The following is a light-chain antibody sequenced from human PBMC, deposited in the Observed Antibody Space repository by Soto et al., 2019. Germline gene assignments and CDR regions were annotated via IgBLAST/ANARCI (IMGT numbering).Light chain of an antibody. CDR1: QSVSRY. Sequence: EIVLTQSPGTLSLSPGQGATLSCRASQSVSRYLAWYQHKPGQAPRLLIYDASNRATDVPARFSGSGSGTDFTLTISSLEPEDFAVYYCQQRSSWPRTFGQGTKVQIK. CDR3: QQRSSWPRT. J-gene: IGKJ1*01. V-gene: IGKV3-11*01. CDR2: DAS.